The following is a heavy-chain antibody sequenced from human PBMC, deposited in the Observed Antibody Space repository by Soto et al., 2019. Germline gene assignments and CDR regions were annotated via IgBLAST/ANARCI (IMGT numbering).Heavy chain of an antibody. V-gene: IGHV1-3*01. D-gene: IGHD2-2*01. Sequence: PSVKVSCKASGYTFTSYAMHWVRQAPGQRLEWMGWINAGNGNTKYSQKFQGRVTITRDTSASTAYMELSSLRSEDTAVYYCARATIVVVPAAKFGFDPWGQGTLVTVSS. J-gene: IGHJ5*02. CDR3: ARATIVVVPAAKFGFDP. CDR1: GYTFTSYA. CDR2: INAGNGNT.